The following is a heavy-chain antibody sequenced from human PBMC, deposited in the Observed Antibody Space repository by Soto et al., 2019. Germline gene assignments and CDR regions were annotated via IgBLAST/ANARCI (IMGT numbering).Heavy chain of an antibody. CDR2: KSGSGGST. V-gene: IGHV3-23*01. J-gene: IGHJ6*02. CDR3: AKDVVSGYPFLRNGMDV. Sequence: PGGSLRLSCAASGFTFSSYAVSWVRQAPGKGLEWVSAKSGSGGSTYYADSVKGRFTISRDNSKNTLYLQMNSLRAEDTAVYYCAKDVVSGYPFLRNGMDVWGQGTTVTVSS. CDR1: GFTFSSYA. D-gene: IGHD3-3*01.